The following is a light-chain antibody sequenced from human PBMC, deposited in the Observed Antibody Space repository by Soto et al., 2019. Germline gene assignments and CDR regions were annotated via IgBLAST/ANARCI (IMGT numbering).Light chain of an antibody. CDR1: KNIKSY. CDR2: AAS. Sequence: DIQMTQSPSSLSASVGDRVTITCRASKNIKSYANWYQQKPGKAPKLLIYAASSLQSGVPSRFSGSESGTDFTLTISRLQPEDFATYYCQQTYSNPPWTFGQGTKVEVK. V-gene: IGKV1-39*01. CDR3: QQTYSNPPWT. J-gene: IGKJ1*01.